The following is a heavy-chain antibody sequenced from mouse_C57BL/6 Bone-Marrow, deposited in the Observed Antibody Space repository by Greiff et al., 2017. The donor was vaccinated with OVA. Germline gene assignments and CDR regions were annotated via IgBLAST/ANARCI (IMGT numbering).Heavy chain of an antibody. CDR3: ARDLYYYGSSYWYFDV. CDR2: IDPSDSYT. V-gene: IGHV1-69*01. Sequence: VQLQQSGAELVMPGASVKLSCKASGYTFTSYWMHWVKQRPGQGLEWIGEIDPSDSYTNYNQKFKGKSTLTVDKSSSTAYMQLSSLTSEDSAVYYCARDLYYYGSSYWYFDVWGTGTTVTVSS. D-gene: IGHD1-1*01. CDR1: GYTFTSYW. J-gene: IGHJ1*03.